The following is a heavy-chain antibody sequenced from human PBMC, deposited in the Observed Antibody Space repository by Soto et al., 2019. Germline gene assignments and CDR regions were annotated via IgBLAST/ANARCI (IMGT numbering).Heavy chain of an antibody. Sequence: PGGSLRLSCAASGFTFSDHYMDWVRQAPGKGLEWVGRSRDKVHSHTTEYAASVKVRFTISRGDSENSLYLQMNSLKTEDTAVYYCARGVVSTGYFDYWGQGTLVTVSS. V-gene: IGHV3-72*01. CDR3: ARGVVSTGYFDY. CDR2: SRDKVHSHTT. J-gene: IGHJ4*02. D-gene: IGHD5-12*01. CDR1: GFTFSDHY.